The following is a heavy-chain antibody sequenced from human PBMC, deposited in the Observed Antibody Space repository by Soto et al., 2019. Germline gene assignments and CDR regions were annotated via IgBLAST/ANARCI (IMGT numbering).Heavy chain of an antibody. J-gene: IGHJ6*02. CDR2: ISSRSDI. Sequence: LRLSCVGSGFTFSTYSINWVRQAPGKGLEWVSSISSRSDIYYADSVKGRFTISRDNAKNSVSLQMNSLRAEDTAVYYCAREYTAWPLAYGLDVWGQGTTVTV. CDR3: AREYTAWPLAYGLDV. D-gene: IGHD2-2*02. CDR1: GFTFSTYS. V-gene: IGHV3-21*01.